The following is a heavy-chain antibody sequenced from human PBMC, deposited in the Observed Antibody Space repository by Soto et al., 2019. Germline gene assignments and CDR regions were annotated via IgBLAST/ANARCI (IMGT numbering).Heavy chain of an antibody. CDR3: AWLITGTTSDYYYGMDV. CDR1: GYSFTSYW. D-gene: IGHD1-7*01. Sequence: LGESLKISCKGSGYSFTSYWISWVRQMPGKGLEWMGRIDPSDSYTNYSPSFQGHVTISADKSISTAYLQWSSLKASDTAMYYCAWLITGTTSDYYYGMDVWGQGTTVTVSS. V-gene: IGHV5-10-1*01. CDR2: IDPSDSYT. J-gene: IGHJ6*02.